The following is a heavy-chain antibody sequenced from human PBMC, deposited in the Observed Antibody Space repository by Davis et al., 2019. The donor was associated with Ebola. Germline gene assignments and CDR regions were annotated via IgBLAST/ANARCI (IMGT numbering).Heavy chain of an antibody. CDR1: GGSISSSSYY. CDR2: IYYSGST. CDR3: ARVAKRLRFSYYYYGMDV. D-gene: IGHD5-12*01. Sequence: SETLSLTCTVSGGSISSSSYYWGWIRQPPGKGLEWIGSIYYSGSTYYNPSLKSRVTISVDTSKNQFSLKLSSVTAADTAVYYCARVAKRLRFSYYYYGMDVWGQGTTVTVSS. J-gene: IGHJ6*02. V-gene: IGHV4-39*01.